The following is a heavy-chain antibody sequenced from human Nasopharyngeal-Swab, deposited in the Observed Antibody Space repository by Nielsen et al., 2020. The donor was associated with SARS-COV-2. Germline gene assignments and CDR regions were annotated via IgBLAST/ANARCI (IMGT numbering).Heavy chain of an antibody. CDR1: GDSISSSNW. J-gene: IGHJ3*02. V-gene: IGHV4-4*02. CDR2: IYHSGDT. D-gene: IGHD3-16*01. Sequence: SETLSLTSAVSGDSISSSNWWIWVRQSPGTGLAWIGEIYHSGDTNYNPSLKSRVTVSVDKSKNQFSLKLSSVTAADTAVYYCARDRLDLWAARIGAFDIWGQGTMVAVSS. CDR3: ARDRLDLWAARIGAFDI.